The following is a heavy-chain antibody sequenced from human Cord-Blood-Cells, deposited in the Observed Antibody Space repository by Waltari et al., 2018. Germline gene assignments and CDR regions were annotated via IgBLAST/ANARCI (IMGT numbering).Heavy chain of an antibody. CDR3: ARGVVVVNNWFDP. CDR1: GGSISINY. V-gene: IGHV4-4*07. J-gene: IGHJ5*02. CDR2: IYTSGST. D-gene: IGHD3-22*01. Sequence: QVQLQESGPGLVKPSETLSPPRTVPGGSISINYWRWLRQPAGKGLEWIGRIYTSGSTNYNPSLKSRVTMSVDTSKNQFSLKLSSVTAADTAVYYCARGVVVVNNWFDPWGQGTLVTVSS.